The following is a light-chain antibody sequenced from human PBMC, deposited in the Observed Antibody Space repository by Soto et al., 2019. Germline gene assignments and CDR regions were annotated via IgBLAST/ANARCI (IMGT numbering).Light chain of an antibody. Sequence: DIQVTQSPSTLSASVGDRVTITCGASQSIGTWLAWYQQKPGKAPKLLIYDASTLQTGVPSRFSGSGSGTDFTLTISYLQSEDFGTYYCQQFYNYPRTFGQGTKVDIK. CDR2: DAS. CDR3: QQFYNYPRT. V-gene: IGKV1-5*01. CDR1: QSIGTW. J-gene: IGKJ1*01.